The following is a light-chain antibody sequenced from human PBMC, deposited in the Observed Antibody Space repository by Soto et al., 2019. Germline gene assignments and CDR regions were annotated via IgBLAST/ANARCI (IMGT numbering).Light chain of an antibody. V-gene: IGKV3-11*01. CDR2: LTS. J-gene: IGKJ1*01. CDR3: HQRQSWPRT. Sequence: EIVLTQSPATLSAFPVDRVTLSCRASQALNTRLAWYQHKPGQAPRLLIYLTSNRAAGVPSRFSAWGSETDFTLTISDVQPEDFAVYYCHQRQSWPRTFGQGTKVDNK. CDR1: QALNTR.